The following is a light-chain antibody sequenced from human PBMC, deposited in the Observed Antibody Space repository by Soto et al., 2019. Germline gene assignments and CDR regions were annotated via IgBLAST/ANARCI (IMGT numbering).Light chain of an antibody. CDR1: QSISSW. J-gene: IGKJ1*01. CDR2: DAS. V-gene: IGKV1-5*01. Sequence: DSQMTQSPSTLSASGGDRVAITSRASQSISSWLAWYQQKPGKAPKLLIYDASSLESGVPSRFSGRGSGTEFTLTISSLQPDDFATYYCQQYNSYSRTFGQGTKVDIK. CDR3: QQYNSYSRT.